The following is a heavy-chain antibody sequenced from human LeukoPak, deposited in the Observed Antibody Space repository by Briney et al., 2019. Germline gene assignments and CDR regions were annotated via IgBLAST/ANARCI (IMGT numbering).Heavy chain of an antibody. CDR1: GFTFSSFG. CDR3: AKDSLRERIVGSTTRGVNDY. D-gene: IGHD1-26*01. V-gene: IGHV3-30*02. CDR2: TRYDGSNK. J-gene: IGHJ4*02. Sequence: PGGSLRLSCAASGFTFSSFGMHWLRQARGAGLEWVALTRYDGSNKCYADSVKGRFTISRDNSKNTLYLQMNSLRGEDTAVYYCAKDSLRERIVGSTTRGVNDYWGQGTLVTVSS.